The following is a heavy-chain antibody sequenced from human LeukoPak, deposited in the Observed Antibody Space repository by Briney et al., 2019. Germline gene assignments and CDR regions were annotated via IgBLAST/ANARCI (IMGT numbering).Heavy chain of an antibody. D-gene: IGHD1-20*01. V-gene: IGHV3-11*04. CDR3: ARDNWIEAHYFDY. CDR2: IRSTGSST. Sequence: PGGSLRLSCTASGFTFRDYYVTWIRQAPGKGLEWVSYIRSTGSSTAYADSVKGRFAISRDNAKNSLYLQMNGLRVEDTAVYYCARDNWIEAHYFDYWGQGTLVTVSS. CDR1: GFTFRDYY. J-gene: IGHJ4*02.